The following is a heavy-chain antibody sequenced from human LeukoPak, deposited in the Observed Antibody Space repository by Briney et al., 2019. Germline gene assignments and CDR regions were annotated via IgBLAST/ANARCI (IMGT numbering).Heavy chain of an antibody. J-gene: IGHJ3*02. V-gene: IGHV3-48*02. CDR3: VRDVGYAFDI. CDR2: ISGSTTK. D-gene: IGHD1-26*01. CDR1: VCTLSSYS. Sequence: PGGSLTLSCAASVCTLSSYSMNWVRQAPANGLEWISYISGSTTKFYVDSVKGRFTISRDNAKNSLYLHMNSLRDEDTAVYYCVRDVGYAFDIWGQGTMVTVSS.